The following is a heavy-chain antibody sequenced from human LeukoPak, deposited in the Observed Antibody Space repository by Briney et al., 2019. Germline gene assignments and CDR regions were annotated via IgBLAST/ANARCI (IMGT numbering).Heavy chain of an antibody. J-gene: IGHJ4*02. Sequence: PGGSLRLSCAASGFTFSSYAMHWVRQAPGKGLEYVSAISSNGGSTYYANSVKGRFTISRDNSKNTLYLQMGSLRAEDMAVYYCASGDDFWSGYSYYWGQGTLVTVSS. V-gene: IGHV3-64*01. CDR2: ISSNGGST. CDR3: ASGDDFWSGYSYY. D-gene: IGHD3-3*01. CDR1: GFTFSSYA.